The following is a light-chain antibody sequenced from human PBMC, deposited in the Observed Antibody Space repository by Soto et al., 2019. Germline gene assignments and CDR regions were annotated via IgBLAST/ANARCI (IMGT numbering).Light chain of an antibody. CDR1: SSDVGGYNH. CDR3: NSHTSSNTRV. Sequence: QSALTQPASVSGSPGQSITISCTGTSSDVGGYNHVSWYQHHPGKAPNLMIYEVSDRPSGVSNRFSGSKSGNTASLTISGLQADDEADYYCNSHTSSNTRVFGTGTKVTVL. V-gene: IGLV2-14*01. CDR2: EVS. J-gene: IGLJ1*01.